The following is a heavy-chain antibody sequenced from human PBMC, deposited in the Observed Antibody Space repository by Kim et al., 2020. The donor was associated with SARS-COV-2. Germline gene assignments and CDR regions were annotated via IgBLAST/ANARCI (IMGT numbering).Heavy chain of an antibody. D-gene: IGHD4-17*01. V-gene: IGHV3-33*05. CDR1: GFTFSSYG. Sequence: GGSLILSCAASGFTFSSYGMHWVRQAPGKGLEWVAVISYDGSNKYYADSVKGRFTISRDNSKNTLYLQMNSLRAEDTAVYYCARESTYGDYGNGMDVWGQGTTVTVSS. CDR2: ISYDGSNK. CDR3: ARESTYGDYGNGMDV. J-gene: IGHJ6*02.